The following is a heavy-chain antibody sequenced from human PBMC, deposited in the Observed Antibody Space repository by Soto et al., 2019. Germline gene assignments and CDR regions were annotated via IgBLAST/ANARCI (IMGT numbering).Heavy chain of an antibody. V-gene: IGHV4-30-4*01. J-gene: IGHJ4*02. CDR1: GGSISSGDYY. CDR2: IYYSGRT. CDR3: PAQGAAGLQPPMYD. Sequence: QVQLQESGPGLVKPSQTLSLTCTVSGGSISSGDYYWSWIRQPPGKGLEWIGYIYYSGRTYYNPYLMIRVTTSVDTSKNQFSLKLSSGTAADPAVYYCPAQGAAGLQPPMYDWGQGTLVTVSS. D-gene: IGHD6-19*01.